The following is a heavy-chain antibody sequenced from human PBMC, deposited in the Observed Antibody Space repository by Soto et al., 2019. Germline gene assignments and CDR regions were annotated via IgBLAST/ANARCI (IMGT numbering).Heavy chain of an antibody. CDR1: GYTFPNYG. J-gene: IGHJ1*01. V-gene: IGHV1-18*01. CDR2: INANNGNT. CDR3: ARKEYIYGHSGYFHH. Sequence: ASVKVSCKASGYTFPNYGISWLRQAPGQGLEWMGWINANNGNTNYVQKLQGRVTMTTDTSTNTVYMELTSLRSDDTAVFYCARKEYIYGHSGYFHHWGQGTLVTVSS. D-gene: IGHD5-18*01.